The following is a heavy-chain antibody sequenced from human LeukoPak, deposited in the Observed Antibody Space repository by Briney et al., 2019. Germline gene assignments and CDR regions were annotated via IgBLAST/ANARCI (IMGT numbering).Heavy chain of an antibody. CDR3: ARVTGGYNLVDY. D-gene: IGHD5-24*01. CDR2: SSSSSSYI. J-gene: IGHJ4*02. CDR1: GFTFSSYS. Sequence: GGSLRLSCAASGFTFSSYSMNWVRQAPGKGLDWVPSSSSSSSYIYYADSVKGRFAMSRDNAKNTLYLQMNSLRAEDTAVYYCARVTGGYNLVDYWGQGTLVTVSS. V-gene: IGHV3-21*01.